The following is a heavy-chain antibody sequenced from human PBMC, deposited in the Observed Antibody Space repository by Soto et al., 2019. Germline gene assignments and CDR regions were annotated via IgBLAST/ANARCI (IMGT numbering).Heavy chain of an antibody. D-gene: IGHD4-17*01. CDR3: AAHDYGDYGGLY. CDR2: ISYDGSNK. Sequence: QVQLVESGGGVVQPGRSLRLSCAASGFTFSSYAMHWVRQAPGQGLEWVAVISYDGSNKYYAASVKGRFTISRDNSKNTLYLQMNSLRAEDTAVYYCAAHDYGDYGGLYWGQGTLVTVSS. CDR1: GFTFSSYA. J-gene: IGHJ4*02. V-gene: IGHV3-30-3*01.